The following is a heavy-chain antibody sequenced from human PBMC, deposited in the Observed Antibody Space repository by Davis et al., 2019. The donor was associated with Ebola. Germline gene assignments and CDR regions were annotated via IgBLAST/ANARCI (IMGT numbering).Heavy chain of an antibody. D-gene: IGHD6-13*01. CDR2: IGTDHDT. CDR3: PRGAAAGTFLVWFDP. Sequence: GESLKISCAASGFTFSAHAMYWVRQAPGKGLEWVSIIGTDHDTYYPDSVKGRFTISRDNSKNTFYLQMSSLTAEDTGVYYCPRGAAAGTFLVWFDPWGQGTLVTVSS. V-gene: IGHV3-23*01. CDR1: GFTFSAHA. J-gene: IGHJ5*02.